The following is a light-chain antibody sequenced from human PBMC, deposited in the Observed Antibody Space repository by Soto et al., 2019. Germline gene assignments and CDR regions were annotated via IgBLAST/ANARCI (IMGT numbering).Light chain of an antibody. CDR2: GAF. J-gene: IGKJ1*01. CDR3: QEYDHWPPEGP. V-gene: IGKV3-15*01. Sequence: AVTQSPGTLSVSPGERATLSCSVGHGVATNLAWYQQKPGQVPRLLIYGAFTRATGIPDRFSGSGSGTEFTLTVSSLQSEDVAVYFCQEYDHWPPEGPFGQGTKVEI. CDR1: HGVATN.